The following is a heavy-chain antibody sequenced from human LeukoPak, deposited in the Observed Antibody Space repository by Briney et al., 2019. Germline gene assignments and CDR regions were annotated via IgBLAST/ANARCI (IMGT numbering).Heavy chain of an antibody. CDR3: ARDVTMVRGVINYGMDV. CDR1: GYTFTSYY. V-gene: IGHV1-46*01. CDR2: INPSGGST. Sequence: ASVKVSCKASGYTFTSYYMHWVRQAPGQGLEWMGIINPSGGSTSYAQKFQGRVTMARDTSTSTVYMELSSLRSEDTAVYYCARDVTMVRGVINYGMDVWGQGTMVTVSS. J-gene: IGHJ6*02. D-gene: IGHD3-10*01.